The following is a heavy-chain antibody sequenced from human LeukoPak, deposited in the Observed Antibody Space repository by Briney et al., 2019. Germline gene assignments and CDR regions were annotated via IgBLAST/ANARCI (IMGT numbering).Heavy chain of an antibody. D-gene: IGHD3-10*01. CDR3: ARGRSHTAGILMVRGARSDYYYYMDV. V-gene: IGHV4-34*01. CDR1: GGSFSDYY. J-gene: IGHJ6*03. CDR2: INYSGST. Sequence: SETLSLTCAVYGGSFSDYYWSWIRQPPGKGLQWIGEINYSGSTNYNPSLRSRVTISVDSSKNQFSLKVRSVTAADTAVYYCARGRSHTAGILMVRGARSDYYYYMDVWGKGTTVTVSS.